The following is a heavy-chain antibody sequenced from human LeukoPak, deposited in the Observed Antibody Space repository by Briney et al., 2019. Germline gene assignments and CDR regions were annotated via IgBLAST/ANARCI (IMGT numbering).Heavy chain of an antibody. V-gene: IGHV3-48*03. D-gene: IGHD2-8*01. CDR1: GFTFSSYE. CDR2: ISSSGSTI. Sequence: GGSLRLSCADSGFTFSSYEMNWVRQAPGKGLEWVSYISSSGSTIYYADPVKGRFTISRDNAKNSLYLQMNSLRAEDTAVYYCARGGYCTNGVCYSTSPFDYWGQGTLVTVSS. CDR3: ARGGYCTNGVCYSTSPFDY. J-gene: IGHJ4*02.